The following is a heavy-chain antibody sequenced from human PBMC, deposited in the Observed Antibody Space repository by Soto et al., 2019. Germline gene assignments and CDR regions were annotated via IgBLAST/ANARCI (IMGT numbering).Heavy chain of an antibody. J-gene: IGHJ4*02. Sequence: SETLSLTCTVSGGSISSSSYYWGWIRQPPGKGLEWIGSIYYSGSTYYNASLKSPVTISVDTSKNQFSLKLSSVTAADTAVYYCARTHGGHPAAGIYYWGQGTLVTVSS. CDR1: GGSISSSSYY. CDR2: IYYSGST. D-gene: IGHD6-13*01. V-gene: IGHV4-39*01. CDR3: ARTHGGHPAAGIYY.